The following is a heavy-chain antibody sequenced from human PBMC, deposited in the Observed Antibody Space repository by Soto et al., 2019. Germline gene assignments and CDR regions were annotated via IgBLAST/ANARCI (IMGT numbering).Heavy chain of an antibody. CDR2: INHSGSN. D-gene: IGHD2-2*01. CDR3: AIGRHVVPSALFRRPGDYALDV. Sequence: SETLSLTCAVCGGSFSGYYCSWIRQPPWKGLEWIGEINHSGSNKDNPSLTSRVTISVDTSKNQFSLRLSSVTAADTAVYYCAIGRHVVPSALFRRPGDYALDVWGQRTTVPVSS. CDR1: GGSFSGYY. J-gene: IGHJ6*02. V-gene: IGHV4-34*01.